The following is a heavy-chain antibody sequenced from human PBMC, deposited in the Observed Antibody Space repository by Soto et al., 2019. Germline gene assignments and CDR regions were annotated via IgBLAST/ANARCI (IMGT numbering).Heavy chain of an antibody. D-gene: IGHD3-3*01. CDR1: GGSFSGYY. V-gene: IGHV4-34*01. CDR3: ESGVGGIDFWSGYYSRSYYSGMDV. J-gene: IGHJ6*02. CDR2: INHSGST. Sequence: PSETLSLTCAVYGGSFSGYYWSWIRQPPGKGLEWIGEINHSGSTNYNPSLKSRVTISVDTSKNQFSLKLSSGTAAATAVYYCESGVGGIDFWSGYYSRSYYSGMDVWGQGTTVTVSS.